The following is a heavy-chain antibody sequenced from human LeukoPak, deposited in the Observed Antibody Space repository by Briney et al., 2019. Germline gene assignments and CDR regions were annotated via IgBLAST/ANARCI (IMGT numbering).Heavy chain of an antibody. J-gene: IGHJ6*03. CDR2: IYHSGST. Sequence: KPSETLSLTCTVSGYSISSGYYWGWIRQPPGKGLEWIGSIYHSGSTYYNPSLKSRVTISVDTSKNQFSLKLSSVTAADTAVYYCARGPGLLWFGEFTYHLHYYMDVWGKGTTVTVSS. D-gene: IGHD3-10*01. V-gene: IGHV4-38-2*02. CDR3: ARGPGLLWFGEFTYHLHYYMDV. CDR1: GYSISSGYY.